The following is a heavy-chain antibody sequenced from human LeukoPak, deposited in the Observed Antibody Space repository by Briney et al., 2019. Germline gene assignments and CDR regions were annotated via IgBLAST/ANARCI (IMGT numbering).Heavy chain of an antibody. CDR2: ISGGSENM. J-gene: IGHJ6*03. V-gene: IGHV3-23*01. D-gene: IGHD3-22*01. CDR3: ARGGQWLSNRHYYYMDV. Sequence: GGSLRLSCVGSGFHFNAYVMAWVRQAPGRGLEWVSAISGGSENMYYADSVKGRFTISRDNSKSTLYLQTDSLRAEDTAVYSCARGGQWLSNRHYYYMDVWGKGTTVTVSS. CDR1: GFHFNAYV.